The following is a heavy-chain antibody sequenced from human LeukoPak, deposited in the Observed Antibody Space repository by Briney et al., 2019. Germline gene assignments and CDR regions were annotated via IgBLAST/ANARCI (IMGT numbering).Heavy chain of an antibody. D-gene: IGHD6-6*01. J-gene: IGHJ6*03. CDR2: FDPVDGQT. CDR1: GSSLTDLS. CDR3: ARGRRQLAQRPHYYYYYMDV. V-gene: IGHV1-24*01. Sequence: ASVKVSCKVSGSSLTDLSVHWVRQAPGKGLGWMGRFDPVDGQTIYAQRFQGRVTITEDTSTDTAYMELSSLRSEDTAVYYCARGRRQLAQRPHYYYYYMDVWGKGTTVTVSS.